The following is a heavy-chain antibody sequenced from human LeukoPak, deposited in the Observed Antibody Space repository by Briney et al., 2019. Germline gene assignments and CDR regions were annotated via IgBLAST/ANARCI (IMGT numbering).Heavy chain of an antibody. CDR3: ARPYCSGGSCYSGHFEY. CDR2: ISSSSSYI. Sequence: GGSLRLSCAASGFTFSSYSMNWVRQAPGKGLEWVSSISSSSSYIYYADSVKGRFTSSRDNSKNTLYLQMNSLRSEDTAVYYCARPYCSGGSCYSGHFEYWGQGTLVSVSS. V-gene: IGHV3-21*01. CDR1: GFTFSSYS. J-gene: IGHJ4*02. D-gene: IGHD2-15*01.